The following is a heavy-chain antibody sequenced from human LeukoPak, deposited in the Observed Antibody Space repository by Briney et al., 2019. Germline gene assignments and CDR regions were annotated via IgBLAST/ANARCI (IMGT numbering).Heavy chain of an antibody. V-gene: IGHV1-69*13. CDR2: IIPLFGTA. CDR1: GGTFSTYA. D-gene: IGHD2-2*01. CDR3: ARVPCITTSCSPINWFDP. J-gene: IGHJ5*02. Sequence: SVKVSCKTSGGTFSTYAFSWVRQAPGQGLEWLGGIIPLFGTANYAPKLQGRVTLTADESTTTVYMELNSLRSDDTAVYYCARVPCITTSCSPINWFDPWGQGTLVTVSS.